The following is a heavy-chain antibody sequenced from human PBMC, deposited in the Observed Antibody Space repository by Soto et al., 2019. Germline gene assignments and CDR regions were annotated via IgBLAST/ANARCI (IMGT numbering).Heavy chain of an antibody. CDR2: MNPNSGNT. V-gene: IGHV1-8*01. D-gene: IGHD1-26*01. Sequence: QAQLVQSGAEVKKPGASVKVSCKASGYTFTGYDINWVRQATGQGLEWMGWMNPNSGNTGYAQNLQGRVTMTRDNSKTTAYMELTSLRDDDSAVYYCAGEKVGTTGIDFWGQGTLVTVSS. J-gene: IGHJ4*02. CDR3: AGEKVGTTGIDF. CDR1: GYTFTGYD.